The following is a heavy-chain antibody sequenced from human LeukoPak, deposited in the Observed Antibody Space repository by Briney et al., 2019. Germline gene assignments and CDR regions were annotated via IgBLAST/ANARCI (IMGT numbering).Heavy chain of an antibody. J-gene: IGHJ4*02. V-gene: IGHV3-30*18. Sequence: GGSLRLSRAASGFTFSSYGMHWVRQAPGKGLEWVAVISYDGSNKYYADSVKGRFTISRDNSKNTLYLQMNSLRAEDTAVYYCANNLGDIPGVGYWGQGTLVTVSS. CDR3: ANNLGDIPGVGY. D-gene: IGHD2-15*01. CDR1: GFTFSSYG. CDR2: ISYDGSNK.